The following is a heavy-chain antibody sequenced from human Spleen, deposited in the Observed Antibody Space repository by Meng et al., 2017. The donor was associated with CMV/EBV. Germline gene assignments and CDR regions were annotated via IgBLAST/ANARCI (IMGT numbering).Heavy chain of an antibody. CDR3: ARVPSRGDYKLLSFFYFDY. Sequence: SVKVSCKASGGTFSSYTISWVRQVPGQGLEWMGGTIPTLDITYYAQKFRGRVTITADKSTSTAYMELSSLRSGDTAMYYCARVPSRGDYKLLSFFYFDYWGQGTLVTVSS. CDR1: GGTFSSYT. J-gene: IGHJ4*02. V-gene: IGHV1-69*10. CDR2: TIPTLDIT. D-gene: IGHD3-16*01.